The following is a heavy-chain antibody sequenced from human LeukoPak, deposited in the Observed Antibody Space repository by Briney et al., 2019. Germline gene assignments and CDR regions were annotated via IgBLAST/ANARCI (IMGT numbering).Heavy chain of an antibody. V-gene: IGHV3-23*01. CDR3: AKDRGYSYGYNWFDP. J-gene: IGHJ5*02. D-gene: IGHD5-18*01. CDR2: ISGSGGST. Sequence: PGGPLRLSCAASGFTFSSYAMSWVRQAPGKGLEWVSAISGSGGSTYYADSVKGRFTISRDNSKNTLYLQMNSLRAEDTAVYYCAKDRGYSYGYNWFDPWGQGTLVTVFS. CDR1: GFTFSSYA.